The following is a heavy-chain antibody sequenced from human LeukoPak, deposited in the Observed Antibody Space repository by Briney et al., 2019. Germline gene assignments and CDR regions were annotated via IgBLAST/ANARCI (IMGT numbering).Heavy chain of an antibody. CDR1: GFTFSRYW. J-gene: IGHJ4*02. CDR3: ARDPYTTGWYYFDY. Sequence: GGSLRLSCEASGFTFSRYWMTWVRQAPGKGLERVASIKQDGSEKSYVDSVKGRFTISRDNAKNSLYLQMNSLRAEDTAVYYCARDPYTTGWYYFDYWGQGTLVTVSS. CDR2: IKQDGSEK. D-gene: IGHD6-19*01. V-gene: IGHV3-7*01.